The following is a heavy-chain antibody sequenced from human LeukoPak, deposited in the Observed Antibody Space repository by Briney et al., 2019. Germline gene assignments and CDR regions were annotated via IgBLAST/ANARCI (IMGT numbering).Heavy chain of an antibody. D-gene: IGHD3-10*01. Sequence: SETLSLTCGVSGYSISRGYYWAWIRQPPGKGLEWIGTIYHTGSTYYTPSLGSRVTISVDTSKNEFSLNLNSMTAADTAVYYCARAGWIITSGIDYWGQGALVTVSS. CDR2: IYHTGST. V-gene: IGHV4-38-2*01. CDR3: ARAGWIITSGIDY. CDR1: GYSISRGYY. J-gene: IGHJ4*02.